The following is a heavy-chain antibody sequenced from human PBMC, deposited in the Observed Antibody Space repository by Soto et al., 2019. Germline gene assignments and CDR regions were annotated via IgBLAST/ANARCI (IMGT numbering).Heavy chain of an antibody. D-gene: IGHD3-10*01. CDR1: GGTFSSYA. CDR3: AREAVYYGAGSNPGRFDY. CDR2: IIPIFGTA. J-gene: IGHJ4*02. V-gene: IGHV1-69*13. Sequence: ASVKVSCKASGGTFSSYAISWVRQAPGQGLEWMGGIIPIFGTANYAQKFQGRVTITADESTSTAYMELSSLRAEDTAVYYCAREAVYYGAGSNPGRFDYWGQGTLVTVSS.